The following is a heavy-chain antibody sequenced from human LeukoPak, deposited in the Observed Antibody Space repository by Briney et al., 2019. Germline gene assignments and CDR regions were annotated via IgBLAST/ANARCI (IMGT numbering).Heavy chain of an antibody. CDR1: GYSISSGYY. J-gene: IGHJ4*02. D-gene: IGHD2-2*01. V-gene: IGHV4-38-2*01. Sequence: PSETRSLTCAVSGYSISSGYYWGWIRQPPGKGLEWIGSINHSGSTYYNPSLKSRVIISVDTSKNQFSLKLSSVTAADTAVYYCARIPALGYCTGTSCLDYWGQGTLVTVSS. CDR3: ARIPALGYCTGTSCLDY. CDR2: INHSGST.